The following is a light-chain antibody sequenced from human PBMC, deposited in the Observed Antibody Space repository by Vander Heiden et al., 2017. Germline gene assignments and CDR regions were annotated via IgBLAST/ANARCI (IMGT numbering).Light chain of an antibody. Sequence: SYELTQPPSVSVSPGQTARITCSGDALPKQYAYWYQQKPGQAPVLVIYKDSERPSGIHERLSGSSSGTTVTLTISGVQAEDEADYYCQSADSSGTWVFGGGTKLTVL. CDR2: KDS. J-gene: IGLJ3*02. CDR3: QSADSSGTWV. CDR1: ALPKQY. V-gene: IGLV3-25*03.